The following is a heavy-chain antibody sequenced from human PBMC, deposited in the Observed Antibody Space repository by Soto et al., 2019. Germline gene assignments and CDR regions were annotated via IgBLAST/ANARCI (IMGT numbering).Heavy chain of an antibody. CDR1: TCSITSGGYC. Sequence: QLQLQESCSGLVKPSQTLSLTCVVSTCSITSGGYCGGWLRQPPGKGLEWLGYLYESGSTVYNPPLSNRVTISGYRSTNQFSLKRTSVTAAYTAVCYCASLGAVIQTYGMDVWGQGTTVTVSS. J-gene: IGHJ6*02. CDR2: LYESGST. D-gene: IGHD1-26*01. CDR3: ASLGAVIQTYGMDV. V-gene: IGHV4-30-2*01.